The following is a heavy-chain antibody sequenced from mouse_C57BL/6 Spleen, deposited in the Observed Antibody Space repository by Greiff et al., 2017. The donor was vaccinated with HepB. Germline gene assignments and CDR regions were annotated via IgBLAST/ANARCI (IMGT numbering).Heavy chain of an antibody. J-gene: IGHJ2*01. CDR2: IYPGDGDT. D-gene: IGHD1-1*01. Sequence: VKLVESGPELVKPGASVKISCKASGYAFSSSWMNWVKQRPGKGLEWIGRIYPGDGDTNYNGKFKGKATLTADKSSSTAYMQLSSLTSEDSAVYFCAREDYYGSSPYYFDYWGQGTTLTVSS. CDR3: AREDYYGSSPYYFDY. CDR1: GYAFSSSW. V-gene: IGHV1-82*01.